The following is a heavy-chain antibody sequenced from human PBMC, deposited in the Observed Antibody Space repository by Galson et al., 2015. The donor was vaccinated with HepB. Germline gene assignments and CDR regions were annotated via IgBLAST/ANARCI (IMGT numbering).Heavy chain of an antibody. CDR1: GYSFSSYG. V-gene: IGHV1-18*04. CDR2: ISAFSGDT. Sequence: SVKVSCKAAGYSFSSYGITWVRQAPGQGLEWMGWISAFSGDTKNAQKLQGRVTMTTDISTSTAYMELRSLRSDDTAMYYCARDWALDYGANSAVDYWGQGTLVTVSS. CDR3: ARDWALDYGANSAVDY. J-gene: IGHJ4*02. D-gene: IGHD4-23*01.